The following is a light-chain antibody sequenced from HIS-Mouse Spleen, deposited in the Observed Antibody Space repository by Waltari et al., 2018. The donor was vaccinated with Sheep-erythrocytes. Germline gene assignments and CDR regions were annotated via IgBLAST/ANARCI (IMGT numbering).Light chain of an antibody. CDR2: DVS. CDR3: CSYAGSYNHV. Sequence: QSVLTQPPSASGTPGQRVTISCSGTSSDVGGDNYVSWYQQHPGKAPKLMIYDVSKRPSGVPDRFSGSKSGNTASLTISGLQAEDEADYYCCSYAGSYNHVFATGTKVTVL. CDR1: SSDVGGDNY. J-gene: IGLJ1*01. V-gene: IGLV2-11*01.